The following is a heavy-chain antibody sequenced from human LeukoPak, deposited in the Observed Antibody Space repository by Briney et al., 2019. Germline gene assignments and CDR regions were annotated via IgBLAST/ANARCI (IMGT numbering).Heavy chain of an antibody. Sequence: GGSLRLSCAASGFTFSSYGMHWVRQAPGKGLEWVAFIRYDGSNKYYADSVKGRFTISRDNSKNTLYLQMNSLRAEDTAVYYCAQDVGGNYYYYMDVWGKGTTVTVSS. V-gene: IGHV3-30*02. J-gene: IGHJ6*03. D-gene: IGHD1-26*01. CDR2: IRYDGSNK. CDR1: GFTFSSYG. CDR3: AQDVGGNYYYYMDV.